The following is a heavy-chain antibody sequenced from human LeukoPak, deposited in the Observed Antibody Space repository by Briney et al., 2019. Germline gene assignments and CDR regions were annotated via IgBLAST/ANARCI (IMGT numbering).Heavy chain of an antibody. Sequence: PSETLSLTCAVYGGSFSGYYWSWIRQPPGKGLEWIGEINHSGSTNYNPSLKSRVTISVDTSKNQFSLKLSSVTAADTAVYYCATYIVANGYFDYWGQGTLVTVSS. V-gene: IGHV4-34*01. CDR3: ATYIVANGYFDY. D-gene: IGHD5-12*01. CDR2: INHSGST. CDR1: GGSFSGYY. J-gene: IGHJ4*02.